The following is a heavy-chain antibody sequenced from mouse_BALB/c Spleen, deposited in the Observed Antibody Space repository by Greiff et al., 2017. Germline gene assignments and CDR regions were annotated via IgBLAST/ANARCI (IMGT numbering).Heavy chain of an antibody. V-gene: IGHV5-17*02. J-gene: IGHJ4*01. CDR2: ISSGSSTI. CDR1: GFTFSSFG. Sequence: EVQLVESGGGLVQPGGSRKLSCAASGFTFSSFGMHWVRQAPEKGLEWVAYISSGSSTIYYADTVKGRFTISRDNPKNTLFLQMTSLRSEDTAMYYCARKYGNYVYAMDYWGQGTSVTVSS. D-gene: IGHD2-10*02. CDR3: ARKYGNYVYAMDY.